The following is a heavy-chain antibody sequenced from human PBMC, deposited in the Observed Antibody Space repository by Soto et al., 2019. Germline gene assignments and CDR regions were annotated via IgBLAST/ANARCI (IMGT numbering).Heavy chain of an antibody. CDR2: IYHSGTT. J-gene: IGHJ4*02. CDR1: DGSISSGGDY. V-gene: IGHV4-31*03. CDR3: ARGAVDLPPLDY. Sequence: QVQLQESGPGLVKPSQTLSLTCTVSDGSISSGGDYWTWIRQHPGKGLEWIGYIYHSGTTYYNPSLKSRVTISVDTSKNQFSLKLSSVTAADTAVYYCARGAVDLPPLDYWGQGVLVTVSS.